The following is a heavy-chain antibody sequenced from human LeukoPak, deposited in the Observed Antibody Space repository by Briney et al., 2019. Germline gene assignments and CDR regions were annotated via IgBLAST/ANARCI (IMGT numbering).Heavy chain of an antibody. CDR1: GFTFSSYG. V-gene: IGHV3-30*02. D-gene: IGHD6-19*01. Sequence: GGSLRLSCAASGFTFSSYGMHWVRQAPGKGLEWVAFIRHDGSYQQYADSVKGRFTVSRDNSKDTVYLQMNSLRTEDTAVYYCAKNRDSSDYPRDFDYWGQGTLVTVSS. CDR2: IRHDGSYQ. J-gene: IGHJ4*02. CDR3: AKNRDSSDYPRDFDY.